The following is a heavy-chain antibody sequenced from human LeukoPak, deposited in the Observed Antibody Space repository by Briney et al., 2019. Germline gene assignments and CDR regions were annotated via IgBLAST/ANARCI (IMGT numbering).Heavy chain of an antibody. V-gene: IGHV1-2*02. CDR2: ISVINSGNT. CDR1: GYTFTGYY. CDR3: SREFPFCGADCFSGVFDT. J-gene: IGHJ3*02. D-gene: IGHD2-21*02. Sequence: GASVKVSCKASGYTFTGYYMHWVRQAPGQGLEWMGWISVINSGNTRYAQNFQGRLTMTTDTSTTTAYMELRSLRSDDTAVYYCSREFPFCGADCFSGVFDTWGQGTMVTVS.